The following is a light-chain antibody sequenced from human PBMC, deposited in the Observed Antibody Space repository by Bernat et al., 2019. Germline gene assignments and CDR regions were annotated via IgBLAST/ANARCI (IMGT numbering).Light chain of an antibody. Sequence: QSALTQPASVSGSPGQSITISCTGTTSDVGGYNYDSWYQQHPGKAPKLMIIDVTTRPSGVSNRFSGSKSGNTASLTISGLQAEDEADYYCISYTSISTYVFGTGTKVTV. CDR3: ISYTSISTYV. CDR2: DVT. V-gene: IGLV2-14*03. CDR1: TSDVGGYNY. J-gene: IGLJ1*01.